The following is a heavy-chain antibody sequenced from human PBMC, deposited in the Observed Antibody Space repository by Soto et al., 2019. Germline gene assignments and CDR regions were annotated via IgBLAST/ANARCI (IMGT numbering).Heavy chain of an antibody. Sequence: SVKVSCKASGGTFSSYAISGVRQAPGQGLEWMGGIIPIFGTANYAQKFQGRVTITADESTSTAYMELSSLRSEDTAVYYCARERYYYGSGSYENYYYYGMDVWGQGTTVTVSS. J-gene: IGHJ6*02. CDR1: GGTFSSYA. CDR2: IIPIFGTA. D-gene: IGHD3-10*01. CDR3: ARERYYYGSGSYENYYYYGMDV. V-gene: IGHV1-69*13.